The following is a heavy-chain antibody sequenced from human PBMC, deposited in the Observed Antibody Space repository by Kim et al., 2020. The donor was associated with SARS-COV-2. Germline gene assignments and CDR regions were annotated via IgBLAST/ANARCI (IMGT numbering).Heavy chain of an antibody. Sequence: GGSLRLSCEVSGFTLTNYWMNWVRQGPEKGLVWVSRSNSEGSVTHAADSVKGRLTISRDNAKNTLFLQLNSLGVEDTAIYYCARGSFQQGFDPWGQGTLVTVSS. CDR1: GFTLTNYW. V-gene: IGHV3-74*01. J-gene: IGHJ5*02. CDR3: ARGSFQQGFDP. CDR2: SNSEGSVT. D-gene: IGHD6-13*01.